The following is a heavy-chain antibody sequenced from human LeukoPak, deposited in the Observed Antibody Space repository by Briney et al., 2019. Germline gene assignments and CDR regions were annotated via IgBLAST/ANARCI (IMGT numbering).Heavy chain of an antibody. CDR2: ISAYNGNT. CDR1: GYTFTSYG. Sequence: ASVKVSCKVSGYTFTSYGIRWVRQAPGQGLKGMGWISAYNGNTNYAQKPQGRVTMTSDTSTSTAYMELRSLRSDDTAVYYCARDRGSYYNWFDPWGLGTLVTVSS. CDR3: ARDRGSYYNWFDP. V-gene: IGHV1-18*01. J-gene: IGHJ5*02. D-gene: IGHD1-26*01.